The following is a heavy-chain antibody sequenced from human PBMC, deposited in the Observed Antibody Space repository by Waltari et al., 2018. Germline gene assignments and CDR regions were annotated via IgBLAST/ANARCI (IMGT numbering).Heavy chain of an antibody. Sequence: QVQLVQSGAEVKKPGASVQVSCKASGYPFTGYYMHWVRQAPGQGLEWMGWINPNSGGTNYAQKFQGWVTMTRDTSISTAYMELSRLRSDDTAVYYCARGRLRVVAVAGNGNWFDPWGQGTLVTVSS. J-gene: IGHJ5*02. D-gene: IGHD6-19*01. CDR3: ARGRLRVVAVAGNGNWFDP. V-gene: IGHV1-2*04. CDR1: GYPFTGYY. CDR2: INPNSGGT.